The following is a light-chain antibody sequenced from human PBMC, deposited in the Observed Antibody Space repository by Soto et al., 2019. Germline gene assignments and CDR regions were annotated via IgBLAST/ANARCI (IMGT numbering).Light chain of an antibody. CDR3: QQYGSSLLWS. J-gene: IGKJ1*01. Sequence: EIVLTQSPGTLSLSPEERATISCRASQSVSSSYLAWYQQKPGQAPRLLIYGASSRATGIPDRFSGSGSGTDFTLTISRLEPEDFAVYYCQQYGSSLLWSFGQGTKVDIK. V-gene: IGKV3-20*01. CDR2: GAS. CDR1: QSVSSSY.